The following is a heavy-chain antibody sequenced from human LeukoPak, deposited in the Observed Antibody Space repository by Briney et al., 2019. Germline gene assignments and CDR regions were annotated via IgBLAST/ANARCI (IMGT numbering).Heavy chain of an antibody. D-gene: IGHD3-9*01. J-gene: IGHJ4*02. Sequence: KPGGSLRLSCAASGFTFSTYNMNWVRQATGKGLEWVSSITSGGTYTYYADSVKGRFTTSRDNAKNSLSLQLSSLRAEDTAVYYCARGHSDILTASYKWTPDYWGQGILVTVSS. V-gene: IGHV3-21*06. CDR1: GFTFSTYN. CDR2: ITSGGTYT. CDR3: ARGHSDILTASYKWTPDY.